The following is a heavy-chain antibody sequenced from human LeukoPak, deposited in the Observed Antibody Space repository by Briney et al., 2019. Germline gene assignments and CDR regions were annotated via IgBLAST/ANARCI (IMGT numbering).Heavy chain of an antibody. Sequence: SETLSLTCAVYGGSFSGYYWSWIRQPPGKGLEWIGYIYYSGSTNYNPSLKSRVTISVDTSKNQFSLKLSSVTAADTAVYYCAMAEGAAAIVSWGQGTLVTVSS. V-gene: IGHV4-59*01. D-gene: IGHD2-2*01. CDR1: GGSFSGYY. CDR3: AMAEGAAAIVS. J-gene: IGHJ4*02. CDR2: IYYSGST.